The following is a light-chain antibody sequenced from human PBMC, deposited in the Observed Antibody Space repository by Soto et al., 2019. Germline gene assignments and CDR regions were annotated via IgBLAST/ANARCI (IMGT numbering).Light chain of an antibody. J-gene: IGLJ2*01. V-gene: IGLV2-14*01. Sequence: QSVLTQPPSASGTPGQRVTISCSGSSSNIGSNTVNWYQQLPGTAPKLMIYEVSNRPSGVSNRFSGSKSGNTASLTISGLQAEDEADYYCSSYTSSSTLVVFGGGTKLTVL. CDR3: SSYTSSSTLVV. CDR1: SSNIGSNT. CDR2: EVS.